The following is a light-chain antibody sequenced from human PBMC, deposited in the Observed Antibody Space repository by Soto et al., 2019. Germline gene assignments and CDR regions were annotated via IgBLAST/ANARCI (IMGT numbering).Light chain of an antibody. Sequence: EIVLRQSPGTLSLSPGERATLSCRSSQSFSSSYLAWYQQKPGQDPRLLIYGASSRATGIPDRFSGSGSGTDFTLTISRLEPEELAVYYCQKYGSSPLTFGGGAKVDI. CDR2: GAS. J-gene: IGKJ4*01. CDR3: QKYGSSPLT. CDR1: QSFSSSY. V-gene: IGKV3-20*01.